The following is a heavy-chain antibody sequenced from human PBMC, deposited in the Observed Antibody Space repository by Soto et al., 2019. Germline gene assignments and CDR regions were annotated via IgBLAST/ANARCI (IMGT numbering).Heavy chain of an antibody. CDR1: GGSISSGGYY. D-gene: IGHD2-2*01. CDR3: ARYSGYCSSTSCYAVDY. CDR2: IYYSGST. V-gene: IGHV4-31*03. J-gene: IGHJ4*02. Sequence: SETLSLTCTVSGGSISSGGYYWSWIRQHPGKGLEWIGYIYYSGSTYYNPSLKSRVTISVDTSKNQFSLKLSSVTAADTAVYYCARYSGYCSSTSCYAVDYWGQGTLVTVSS.